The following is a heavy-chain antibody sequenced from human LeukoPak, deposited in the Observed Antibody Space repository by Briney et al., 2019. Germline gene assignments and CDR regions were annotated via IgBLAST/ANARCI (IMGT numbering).Heavy chain of an antibody. CDR3: VRGSSFGSYGMDV. CDR1: GFPFSSYA. CDR2: ISDSGGST. D-gene: IGHD3-10*01. V-gene: IGHV3-64D*09. Sequence: GGSLRLSCSASGFPFSSYAMHWVRQAPGKGLEYVSAISDSGGSTYYADSVKGRFTISRGNSKKTVYLQMSSLRAEDTAVYFCVRGSSFGSYGMDVWGQGTTVTVSS. J-gene: IGHJ6*02.